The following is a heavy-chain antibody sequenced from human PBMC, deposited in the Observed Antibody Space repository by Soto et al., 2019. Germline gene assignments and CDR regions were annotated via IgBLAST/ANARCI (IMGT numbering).Heavy chain of an antibody. V-gene: IGHV1-69*01. CDR2: IIPIFGTA. D-gene: IGHD6-13*01. CDR1: GGTFSSYA. J-gene: IGHJ6*02. CDR3: ARERGGSRGIRDYYGMDV. Sequence: QVQLVQSGAEVKKPGSSVKVSCKASGGTFSSYAISWVRQAPGQGLEWMGGIIPIFGTANYAQKFQGRVTITADESTNTAYMELSSLRSEDTAVYYCARERGGSRGIRDYYGMDVWGQGTTVTVSS.